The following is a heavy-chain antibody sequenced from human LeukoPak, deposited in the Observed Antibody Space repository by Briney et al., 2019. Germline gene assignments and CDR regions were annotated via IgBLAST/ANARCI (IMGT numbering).Heavy chain of an antibody. CDR2: ISGSGGTT. D-gene: IGHD1-14*01. V-gene: IGHV3-23*01. J-gene: IGHJ6*02. CDR3: AKVSGGGLYYDGMDV. CDR1: GFTFNNYA. Sequence: GGPLRLSCAASGFTFNNYAMNWVRKAPGKGLEWVSVISGSGGTTYYADSVKGRFTISRDSSKNTLYLQMNSLRAEDTAVYYCAKVSGGGLYYDGMDVWGQGTTVTVSS.